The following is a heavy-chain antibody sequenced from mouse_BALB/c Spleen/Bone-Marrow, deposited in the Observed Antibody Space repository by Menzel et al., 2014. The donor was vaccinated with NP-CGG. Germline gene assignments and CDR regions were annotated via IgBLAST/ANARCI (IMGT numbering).Heavy chain of an antibody. D-gene: IGHD2-14*01. CDR1: GYTFTSYW. CDR3: ARGGRYDERTWFAY. V-gene: IGHV1S81*02. J-gene: IGHJ3*01. CDR2: INPSNGRT. Sequence: QVQLKESGAEPVKPGASVKLSCKASGYTFTSYWMHWVKQRPGQGLEWIGEINPSNGRTNYNEKFKSKATLTVDKSSSTAYMQLSSLTSEDSAVYYCARGGRYDERTWFAYWGQGTLVTVSA.